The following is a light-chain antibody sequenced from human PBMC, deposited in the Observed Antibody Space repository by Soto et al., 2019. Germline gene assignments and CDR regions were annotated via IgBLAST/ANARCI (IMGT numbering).Light chain of an antibody. Sequence: QSALTQPASVSGSPGQSITISCAGTSSDVGGYKYVSWYQQNPGKAPKLIIYEVSSWPSGVSNRFSGSKSGNTASLTISGLQAEDEADYYCSSYTSTSTLDVFGSGTKLTVL. V-gene: IGLV2-14*01. CDR3: SSYTSTSTLDV. CDR2: EVS. J-gene: IGLJ1*01. CDR1: SSDVGGYKY.